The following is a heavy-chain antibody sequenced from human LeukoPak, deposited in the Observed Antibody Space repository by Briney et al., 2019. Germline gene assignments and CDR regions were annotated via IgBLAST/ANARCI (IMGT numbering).Heavy chain of an antibody. V-gene: IGHV1-69*13. CDR1: GGTFSSYA. J-gene: IGHJ5*02. CDR3: VRLWFGGVENWFDP. Sequence: ASVKVSCKASGGTFSSYAISWVRRAPGQGLEWMGGIIPIFGTANYAQKFQGRVTITADESTSTAYMELSSLRSEDTAVYYCVRLWFGGVENWFDPWGQGTLVTVSS. CDR2: IIPIFGTA. D-gene: IGHD3-10*01.